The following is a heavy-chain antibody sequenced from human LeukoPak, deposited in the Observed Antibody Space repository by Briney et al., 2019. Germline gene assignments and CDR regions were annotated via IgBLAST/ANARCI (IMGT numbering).Heavy chain of an antibody. CDR2: IYYSGST. V-gene: IGHV4-61*01. CDR3: AGLQGAYSSSWYYYYYMDV. J-gene: IGHJ6*03. Sequence: PSETLSLTCTVSGGSISSSSYYWSWIRQPPGKGLEWIGYIYYSGSTNYNPSLKSRVTISVDTSKNQFSLKLSSVTAADTAVYYCAGLQGAYSSSWYYYYYMDVWGKGTTVTVSS. CDR1: GGSISSSSYY. D-gene: IGHD6-13*01.